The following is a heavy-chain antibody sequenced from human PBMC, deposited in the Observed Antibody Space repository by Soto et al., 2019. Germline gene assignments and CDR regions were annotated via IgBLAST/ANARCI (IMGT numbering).Heavy chain of an antibody. Sequence: SGPTLVNPTQTLTLTCSFSGFSLSTSGVAVGWIRQPPGKALEWLALIYWDDDKRYSPSLKSRLTITKDTSKKQVVLTMTNMDPVDTATYYCAHRRLETPFGYWGQGTLVTVSS. CDR2: IYWDDDK. D-gene: IGHD1-1*01. CDR1: GFSLSTSGVA. V-gene: IGHV2-5*02. J-gene: IGHJ4*02. CDR3: AHRRLETPFGY.